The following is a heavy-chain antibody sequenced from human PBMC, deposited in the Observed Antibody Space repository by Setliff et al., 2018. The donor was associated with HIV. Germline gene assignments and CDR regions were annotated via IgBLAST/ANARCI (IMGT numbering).Heavy chain of an antibody. CDR1: GFTFSTHG. CDR3: AKGCGGAGFCYYADY. Sequence: PGGSLRLSCAASGFTFSTHGMHWVRQAPGKGLEWVAIISYDGTIKHYADSVKGRFTISRDNSKNTLYLHMNNLRGDDTAVYYCAKGCGGAGFCYYADYWGQGTVVTVSS. J-gene: IGHJ4*02. CDR2: ISYDGTIK. D-gene: IGHD2-21*01. V-gene: IGHV3-30*18.